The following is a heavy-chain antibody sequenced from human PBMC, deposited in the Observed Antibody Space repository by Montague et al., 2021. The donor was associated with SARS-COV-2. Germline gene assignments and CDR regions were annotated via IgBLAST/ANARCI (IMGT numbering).Heavy chain of an antibody. CDR2: IDWDDDK. CDR3: ARIPLNRGIYLVTGGYCGMDV. CDR1: GFSLSTSGMC. D-gene: IGHD3-16*01. Sequence: PALVKSTQTLTLTCTFSGFSLSTSGMCVSWIRQPPGKALEWLALIDWDDDKYYSTSLKTRLTISKDTSKNQVVLTMTNMDPVDTATYYCARIPLNRGIYLVTGGYCGMDVWGQGTTVTVSS. V-gene: IGHV2-70*01. J-gene: IGHJ6*02.